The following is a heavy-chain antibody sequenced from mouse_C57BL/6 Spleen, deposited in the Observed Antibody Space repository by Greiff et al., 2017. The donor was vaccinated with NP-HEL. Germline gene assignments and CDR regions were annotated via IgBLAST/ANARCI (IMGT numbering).Heavy chain of an antibody. Sequence: EVHLVESGGGLVKPGGSLKLSCAASGFTFSSYAMSWVRQTPEKRLEWVATISDGGSYTYYPDNVKGRFTISRDNAKNNLYLQMSHLKSEDTAMYYCARERDYYGSSPRYFDVWGTGTTVTVSS. V-gene: IGHV5-4*01. CDR1: GFTFSSYA. J-gene: IGHJ1*03. D-gene: IGHD1-1*01. CDR3: ARERDYYGSSPRYFDV. CDR2: ISDGGSYT.